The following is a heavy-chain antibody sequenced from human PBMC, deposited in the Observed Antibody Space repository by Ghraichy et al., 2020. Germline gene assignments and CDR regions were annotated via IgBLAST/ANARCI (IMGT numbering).Heavy chain of an antibody. Sequence: GESLNISCAASGFTFSSYGMHWVRQAPGKGLEWVAVIWYDGSNKYYADSVKGRFTISRDNSKNTLYLQMNSLRAEDTAVYYCARDYGDLTLDYWGQGTLVTVSS. V-gene: IGHV3-33*01. CDR2: IWYDGSNK. J-gene: IGHJ4*02. CDR1: GFTFSSYG. CDR3: ARDYGDLTLDY. D-gene: IGHD4-17*01.